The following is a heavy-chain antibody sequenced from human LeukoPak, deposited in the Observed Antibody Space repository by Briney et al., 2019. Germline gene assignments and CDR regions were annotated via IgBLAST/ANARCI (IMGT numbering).Heavy chain of an antibody. CDR3: AKDIFTGIAAAGAIDY. V-gene: IGHV3-9*02. CDR1: GFTSDDYA. CDR2: ISWNSGSI. J-gene: IGHJ4*02. D-gene: IGHD6-13*01. Sequence: PGRSLRLSCAASGFTSDDYAMHWVRQAPGEGLEWVSGISWNSGSIGYADSVKGRFTISRDNAKNSLYLQMNSLRAEDTALYYCAKDIFTGIAAAGAIDYWGQGTLVTVSS.